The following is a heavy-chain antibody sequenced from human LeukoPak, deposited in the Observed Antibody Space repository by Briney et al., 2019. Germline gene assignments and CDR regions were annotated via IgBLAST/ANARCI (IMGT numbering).Heavy chain of an antibody. D-gene: IGHD4-17*01. CDR2: ISSSSSYI. V-gene: IGHV3-21*01. CDR3: ARDTYGDDAFDI. Sequence: KLGGSLRTSSAASGFTFSSYNMNWVRQAPAKGLEWFSSISSSSSYIYYADSVKGRFTISRDNAKNSLYLQMNSLRAEDTAVYYCARDTYGDDAFDIWGQGTMVTVSA. CDR1: GFTFSSYN. J-gene: IGHJ3*02.